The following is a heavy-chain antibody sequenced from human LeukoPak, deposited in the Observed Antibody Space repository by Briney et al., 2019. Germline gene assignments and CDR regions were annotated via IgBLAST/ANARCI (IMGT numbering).Heavy chain of an antibody. J-gene: IGHJ4*02. Sequence: ASVKVSCKASGGTFSSYAISWVRQAPGQGLEWMGRIIPILGIANYGQKFQGRVTITADKSTSTAYMELSSLRSEDTAVYYCARENQGYSSSWYLYWGQGTLVTVSS. D-gene: IGHD6-13*01. V-gene: IGHV1-69*04. CDR3: ARENQGYSSSWYLY. CDR2: IIPILGIA. CDR1: GGTFSSYA.